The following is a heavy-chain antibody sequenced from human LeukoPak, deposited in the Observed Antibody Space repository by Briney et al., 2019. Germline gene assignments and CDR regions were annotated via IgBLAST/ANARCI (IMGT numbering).Heavy chain of an antibody. Sequence: SETLSLTCTVSGYSISSGYYWGWIRQPPGKGLEWIGEINHSGSTNYNPSLKSRVTISVDTSKNQFSLKLSSVTAADTAVYYCARHQWRRNPSTSFHYGSGSYYSNWFDPWGQGTLVTVSS. J-gene: IGHJ5*02. V-gene: IGHV4-38-2*02. CDR2: INHSGST. CDR1: GYSISSGYY. CDR3: ARHQWRRNPSTSFHYGSGSYYSNWFDP. D-gene: IGHD3-10*01.